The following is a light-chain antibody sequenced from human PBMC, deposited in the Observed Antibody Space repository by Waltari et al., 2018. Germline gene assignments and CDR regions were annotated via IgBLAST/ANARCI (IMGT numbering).Light chain of an antibody. J-gene: IGKJ5*01. CDR2: DAS. CDR1: QGINKY. V-gene: IGKV1-33*01. CDR3: QQYGNLPPSVT. Sequence: DIQMTQSPSSLSASVGDRVTITCQASQGINKYLNWYQQKPGKPPNLLIYDASNLETGVPSRFNGSGSGRHFTLTISSLQPEDIATYYCQQYGNLPPSVTFGQGTRLEIK.